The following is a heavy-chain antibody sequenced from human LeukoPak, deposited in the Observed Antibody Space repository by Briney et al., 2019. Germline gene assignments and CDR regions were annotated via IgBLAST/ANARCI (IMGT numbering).Heavy chain of an antibody. CDR1: GGSISSSSYH. Sequence: NTSETLSLTCTISGGSISSSSYHWGWIRQPPGKGLEWIGSISYTGTTYYNPSLKSRVTISVDTSKTQFSLRLRSVTAADTAVYYCARKEWNTGFDYWGQGTLVTVSS. CDR2: ISYTGTT. CDR3: ARKEWNTGFDY. J-gene: IGHJ4*02. V-gene: IGHV4-39*01. D-gene: IGHD1/OR15-1a*01.